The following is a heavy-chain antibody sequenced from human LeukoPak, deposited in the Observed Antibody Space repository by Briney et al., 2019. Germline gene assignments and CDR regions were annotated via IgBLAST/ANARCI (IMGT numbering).Heavy chain of an antibody. CDR2: ITSDSRYM. D-gene: IGHD3-22*01. J-gene: IGHJ3*02. CDR1: GFTFSSYN. V-gene: IGHV3-21*06. CDR3: VRDWRDSSGKFPNDAFDI. Sequence: GGSLRLSCAASGFTFSSYNMNWVRQAPGKGLEWVPSITSDSRYMNYADSVKGRFTISRDNAKNSLYLQMNSLRAEDTAVYYCVRDWRDSSGKFPNDAFDIWGQGTMVTVSS.